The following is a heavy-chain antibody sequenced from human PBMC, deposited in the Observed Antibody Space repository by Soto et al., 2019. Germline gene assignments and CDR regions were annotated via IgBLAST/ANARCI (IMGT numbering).Heavy chain of an antibody. Sequence: QVQLVQSGAEVKKPGSSVKVSCKASGGTFSSYAISWVRQAPGQGLEWMGGIIPIFGTANYAQKFQGRVTITADEYTGTASRELSSLRSEDTAVYYCARVPRGYDAPYSYYYGMAVWGQGTTVIVSS. CDR1: GGTFSSYA. V-gene: IGHV1-69*12. J-gene: IGHJ6*02. CDR2: IIPIFGTA. CDR3: ARVPRGYDAPYSYYYGMAV. D-gene: IGHD5-12*01.